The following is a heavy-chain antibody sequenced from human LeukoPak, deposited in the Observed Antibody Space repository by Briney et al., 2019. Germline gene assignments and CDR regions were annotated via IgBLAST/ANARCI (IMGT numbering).Heavy chain of an antibody. Sequence: GGSLRLSCAASGYNFNTYAMTWVRQAPGKGLEWVSSITVSGGTTNYADSVKGRFTISRDNAKNSLYLQMNSLRAEDTALYYCARGYEGDYWGQGTLVTVSS. J-gene: IGHJ4*02. V-gene: IGHV3-23*01. CDR3: ARGYEGDY. D-gene: IGHD1-14*01. CDR2: ITVSGGTT. CDR1: GYNFNTYA.